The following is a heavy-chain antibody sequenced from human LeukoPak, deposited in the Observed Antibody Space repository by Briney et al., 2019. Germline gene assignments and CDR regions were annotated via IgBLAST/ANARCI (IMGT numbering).Heavy chain of an antibody. D-gene: IGHD7-27*01. Sequence: GGSLRLSCAASGLTFSSYWMHWVRQAPGKGLMWVSRINNDGSGTVYADSVEGRFTISRDNAKNTVYLQMNSLRADDTAVYYCVRGLLGPDYWGQGTQVTVSS. CDR3: VRGLLGPDY. CDR1: GLTFSSYW. J-gene: IGHJ4*02. V-gene: IGHV3-74*01. CDR2: INNDGSGT.